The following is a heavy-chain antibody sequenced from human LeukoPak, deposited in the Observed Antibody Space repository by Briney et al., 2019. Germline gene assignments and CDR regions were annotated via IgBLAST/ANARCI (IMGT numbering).Heavy chain of an antibody. CDR2: IYYSGST. D-gene: IGHD3-3*01. V-gene: IGHV4-59*08. CDR3: ARHTSYDFWSGYPIDYYYMDV. CDR1: GGSISSYY. Sequence: PSETLSLTCTVSGGSISSYYWSWIRQPPGKGLEWIGYIYYSGSTNYNPSLKSRVTISVDTSKNQFSLKLSSVTAADTAVYYCARHTSYDFWSGYPIDYYYMDVWGKGTTVTVSS. J-gene: IGHJ6*03.